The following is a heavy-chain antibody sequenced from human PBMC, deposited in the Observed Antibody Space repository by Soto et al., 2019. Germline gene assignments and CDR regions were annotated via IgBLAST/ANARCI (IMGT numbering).Heavy chain of an antibody. CDR2: IYARGST. D-gene: IGHD3-3*01. CDR3: AGIGEEIYYGMDV. Sequence: QVPLQESGPGLVKPSETLSLPCPVSGGSLRSSYWTWIRQPAGEGLEWIGRIYARGSTNYNPSLESRVTMFVDVSQNQFSLRLTSVTAADTAVYYCAGIGEEIYYGMDVWGQGTTVTVSS. V-gene: IGHV4-4*07. J-gene: IGHJ6*02. CDR1: GGSLRSSY.